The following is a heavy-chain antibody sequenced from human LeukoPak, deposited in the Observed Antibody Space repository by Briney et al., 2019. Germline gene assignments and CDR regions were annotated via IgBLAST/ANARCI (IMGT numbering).Heavy chain of an antibody. CDR2: IYSGGST. Sequence: GGSLRLSCAASGFTFSSYAMSWVRQAPGKGLEWVSVIYSGGSTYYADSVKGRFTISRDNSKNTLYLQMNSLRAEDTAVYYCARGLYDFWSGHPFDYWGQGTLVTVSS. V-gene: IGHV3-66*01. CDR3: ARGLYDFWSGHPFDY. J-gene: IGHJ4*02. CDR1: GFTFSSYA. D-gene: IGHD3-3*01.